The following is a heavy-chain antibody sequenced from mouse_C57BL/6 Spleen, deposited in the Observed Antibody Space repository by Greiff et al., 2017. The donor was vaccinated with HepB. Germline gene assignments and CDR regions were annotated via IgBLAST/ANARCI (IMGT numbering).Heavy chain of an antibody. CDR2: IYPGDGDT. J-gene: IGHJ4*01. V-gene: IGHV1-82*01. Sequence: QVQLQQSGPELVKPGASVKISCKASSYAFSSSWMNWVKQRPGKGLEWIGRIYPGDGDTNYNGKFKGKATLTADKSSSTAYMQLSSLTSEDSAVYFCAEARGVYGNYENYYAMDYWGQGTSVTVSS. CDR3: AEARGVYGNYENYYAMDY. CDR1: SYAFSSSW. D-gene: IGHD2-1*01.